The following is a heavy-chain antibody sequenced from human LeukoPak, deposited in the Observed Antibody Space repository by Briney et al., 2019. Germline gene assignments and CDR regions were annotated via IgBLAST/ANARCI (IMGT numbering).Heavy chain of an antibody. CDR1: GDSITSRRYY. CDR3: ARDLMVGD. CDR2: MSYSGST. D-gene: IGHD2-8*01. Sequence: AETLSLTCTVSGDSITSRRYYWAWIRQPPGKGLEWIGTMSYSGSTYYNPSLKSRVTISVDTSKNQFSLKLSSVTAADTAVYYCARDLMVGDWGQGTLVTVSS. J-gene: IGHJ4*02. V-gene: IGHV4-39*07.